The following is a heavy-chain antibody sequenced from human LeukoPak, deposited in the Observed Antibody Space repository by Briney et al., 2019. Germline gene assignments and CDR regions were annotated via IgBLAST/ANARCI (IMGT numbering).Heavy chain of an antibody. CDR2: IWYDGSDK. V-gene: IGHV3-33*01. CDR3: ARRNHWELLDYYYYYGMDV. J-gene: IGHJ6*02. CDR1: GFTFSSYG. Sequence: GGSLRLSCAASGFTFSSYGMHWVRQAPGKGLEWVAVIWYDGSDKYYADSVKGRFTISRDNSKNTLYLQMNSLRAEDTAVYYCARRNHWELLDYYYYYGMDVWGQGTTVTVSS. D-gene: IGHD1-26*01.